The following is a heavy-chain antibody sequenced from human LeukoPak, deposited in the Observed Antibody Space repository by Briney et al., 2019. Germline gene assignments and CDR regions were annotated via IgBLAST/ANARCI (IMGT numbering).Heavy chain of an antibody. CDR2: IRNKADGGTP. V-gene: IGHV3-49*01. CDR3: TRDPPTRY. J-gene: IGHJ4*02. D-gene: IGHD1-26*01. Sequence: GGSLRLSCTASGFTFGDYTITWIRQAPGRGLEWVGFIRNKADGGTPEYAASVKGRFTISRDGSKNISYLQMNSLKTDDTAVYYCTRDPPTRYWGQGTLVSVSS. CDR1: GFTFGDYT.